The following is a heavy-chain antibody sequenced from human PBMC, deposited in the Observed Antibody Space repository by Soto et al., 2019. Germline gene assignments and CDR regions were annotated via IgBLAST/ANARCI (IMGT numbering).Heavy chain of an antibody. CDR1: GYILTSCG. D-gene: IGHD2-15*01. J-gene: IGHJ5*01. CDR3: ARLSGGKSHCSGDSCNADS. Sequence: QVQLVQSGAEVKRPGASVNVSCKASGYILTSCGLSWVRQAPGQGLEWIGWINVFNGHTKYAQRFQGRVSMTRDTSTSTAYMELRSLNPDDTAVYYCARLSGGKSHCSGDSCNADSWGQGTLVTVSS. CDR2: INVFNGHT. V-gene: IGHV1-18*01.